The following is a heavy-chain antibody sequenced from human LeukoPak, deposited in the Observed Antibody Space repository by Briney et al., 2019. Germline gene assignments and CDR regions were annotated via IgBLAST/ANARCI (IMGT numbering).Heavy chain of an antibody. CDR1: GFTYSRYW. V-gene: IGHV3-7*01. Sequence: PGGSLRLSCVVSGFTYSRYWMTWFRQAPGKGLEWVANIKQDGSRKNYVDSVKGRFTISRDNAKKSLYLQMNSLRGEDTAVYFCARGGTYDIWGQGTRVTVSS. J-gene: IGHJ3*02. CDR3: ARGGTYDI. CDR2: IKQDGSRK.